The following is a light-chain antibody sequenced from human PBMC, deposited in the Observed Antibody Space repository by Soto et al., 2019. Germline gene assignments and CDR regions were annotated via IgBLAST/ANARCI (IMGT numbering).Light chain of an antibody. V-gene: IGLV1-36*01. CDR3: AAWHDRLNGWV. Sequence: QSVLTQPPSVSEAPRQRVTISCSGSSSNIGNNAVNWYQQLPGKAPKLLIYYDDLLPSGVSDRFSGSKSGTSASLAISGLKAEDAADYYCAAWHDRLNGWVFGGGTKVTVL. CDR1: SSNIGNNA. CDR2: YDD. J-gene: IGLJ3*02.